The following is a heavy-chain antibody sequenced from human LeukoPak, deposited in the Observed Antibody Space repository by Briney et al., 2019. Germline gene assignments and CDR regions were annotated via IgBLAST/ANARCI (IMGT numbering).Heavy chain of an antibody. J-gene: IGHJ4*02. CDR1: GGSISSVSYY. D-gene: IGHD1-20*01. CDR2: ISYNGGT. CDR3: ARRITGTTSDSFDY. Sequence: SETLSLTCTVSGGSISSVSYYWGWIRQPPGKGLEWIGSISYNGGTYYNPSLKSRVTIFVDTSKNQSSLKLSSVTAADTAVYYCARRITGTTSDSFDYWGQGTLVTVSS. V-gene: IGHV4-39*01.